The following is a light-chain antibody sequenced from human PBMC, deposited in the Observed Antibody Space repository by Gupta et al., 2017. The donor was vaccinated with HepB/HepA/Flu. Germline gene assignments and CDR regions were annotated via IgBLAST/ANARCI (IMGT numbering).Light chain of an antibody. Sequence: IVMTQSPATLSVSPGERATLSCRASQSVSSNLAWYQQKPGQAPRLLIYGASTRATGIPSRFIGSGSGTEFTLTISSLQSEDFAVYYCQQYNNWPYTFGQGTKLEIK. V-gene: IGKV3-15*01. J-gene: IGKJ2*01. CDR3: QQYNNWPYT. CDR2: GAS. CDR1: QSVSSN.